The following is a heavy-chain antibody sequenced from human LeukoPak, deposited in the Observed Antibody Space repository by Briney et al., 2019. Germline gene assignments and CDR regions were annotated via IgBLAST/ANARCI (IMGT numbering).Heavy chain of an antibody. J-gene: IGHJ4*02. CDR1: GGSISSYY. CDR2: IYHSGST. Sequence: PSETLSLTCTVSGGSISSYYWSWIRQPPGKGLEWIGYIYHSGSTYYNPSLKSRVTISVDRSKNQFSLKLSSVTAADTAVYYCASIVVPAATFDYWGQGTLVTVSS. D-gene: IGHD2-2*01. CDR3: ASIVVPAATFDY. V-gene: IGHV4-59*12.